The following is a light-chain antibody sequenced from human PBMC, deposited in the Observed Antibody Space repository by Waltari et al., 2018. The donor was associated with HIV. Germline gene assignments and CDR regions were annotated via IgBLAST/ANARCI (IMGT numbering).Light chain of an antibody. V-gene: IGKV1-5*03. CDR1: QSINSW. Sequence: IQMPQSPSTLSASVGDRVTITCRSSQSINSWLAWYQQKPGKVPNLLFYKASSLESGVPSRFSGSGSGTEFTLTISSLQPDDFATYYCQQYNSYSYSFGQGTKLEIK. CDR3: QQYNSYSYS. CDR2: KAS. J-gene: IGKJ2*03.